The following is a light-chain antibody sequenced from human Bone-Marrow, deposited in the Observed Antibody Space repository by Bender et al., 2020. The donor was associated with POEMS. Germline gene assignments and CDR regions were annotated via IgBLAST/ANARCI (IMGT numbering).Light chain of an antibody. CDR1: SSDVGNYNL. J-gene: IGLJ3*02. V-gene: IGLV2-14*02. CDR2: EVT. CDR3: SSYRISSTLVL. Sequence: QSALTQPASVSGSPGQSITISGTGSSSDVGNYNLVSWYQQHPDKAPKLIIYEVTQRPPGVSDRFSGSKSGNTASLTISGLQAEDEADYYCSSYRISSTLVLFGGGTKLTVL.